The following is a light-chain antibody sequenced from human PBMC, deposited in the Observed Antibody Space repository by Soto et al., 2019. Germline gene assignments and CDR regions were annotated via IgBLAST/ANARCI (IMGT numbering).Light chain of an antibody. CDR1: SSDVGSYNR. J-gene: IGLJ2*01. Sequence: QSALTQPPSVSGSPGQSVTISCTGTSSDVGSYNRVSWYQQPPGTAPKVMIYEVRNRPSGVPDRFSGSKSGNTASLTISGLQAEDEADYYCSFYRNSTTPVVFGGGTKVTVL. CDR3: SFYRNSTTPVV. CDR2: EVR. V-gene: IGLV2-18*01.